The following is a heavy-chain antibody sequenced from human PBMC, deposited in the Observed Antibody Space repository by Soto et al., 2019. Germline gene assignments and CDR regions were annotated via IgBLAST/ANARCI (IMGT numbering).Heavy chain of an antibody. Sequence: QVQLVESGGGVVQPGRSLRLSCAASGFTFSSYGMHWVRQAPGKGLEWVAVISYDGSNKYYADSVKGRFTISRENSKNQLYLQRNSLRAEDTAVYYCANAEYSGSYFDYWGQGTLVTVSS. D-gene: IGHD1-26*01. V-gene: IGHV3-30*18. CDR3: ANAEYSGSYFDY. J-gene: IGHJ4*02. CDR2: ISYDGSNK. CDR1: GFTFSSYG.